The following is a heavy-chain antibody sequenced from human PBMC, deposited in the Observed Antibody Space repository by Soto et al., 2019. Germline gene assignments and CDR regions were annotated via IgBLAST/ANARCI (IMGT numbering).Heavy chain of an antibody. Sequence: QVRLVQSGAEVKEPGDSVRVSCEASGYTFTAYHIHWVRQAPGQGLEWMGWINPKFGDTGYAQDFQGRVSMTSDMSISTVYMELSRLTSDDTAIYYYGRSSGNGHGVWGQGTTVTVFS. CDR2: INPKFGDT. CDR1: GYTFTAYH. J-gene: IGHJ6*02. D-gene: IGHD6-25*01. CDR3: GRSSGNGHGV. V-gene: IGHV1-2*02.